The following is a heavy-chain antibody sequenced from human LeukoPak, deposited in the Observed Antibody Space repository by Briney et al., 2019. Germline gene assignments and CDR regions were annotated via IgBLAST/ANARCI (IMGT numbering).Heavy chain of an antibody. V-gene: IGHV3-23*01. CDR2: ISSSGSGGNT. CDR3: AKDRTVGASYWYFDL. J-gene: IGHJ2*01. Sequence: GGSLRLSCAAPGVTLSSYAMSWARQAPGKGLEWVSGISSSGSGGNTYYADSVKGRFTISRDSSKSTLFLHMNTLRAEDTAIYYCAKDRTVGASYWYFDLWGRGTLVTVSS. CDR1: GVTLSSYA. D-gene: IGHD1-26*01.